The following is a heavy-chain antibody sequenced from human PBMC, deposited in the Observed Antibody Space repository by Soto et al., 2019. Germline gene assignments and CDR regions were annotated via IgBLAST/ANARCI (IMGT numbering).Heavy chain of an antibody. Sequence: SETLSLTCAVYGGSFSGYYWSWIRQPPGKGLEWIGEINHSGSTNYNPSLKSRVTISVDTSKNQFSLKLSSVTAADTAVYYCARGKRIGLDYWGQGTLVTVSS. CDR3: ARGKRIGLDY. J-gene: IGHJ4*02. V-gene: IGHV4-34*01. CDR2: INHSGST. D-gene: IGHD2-15*01. CDR1: GGSFSGYY.